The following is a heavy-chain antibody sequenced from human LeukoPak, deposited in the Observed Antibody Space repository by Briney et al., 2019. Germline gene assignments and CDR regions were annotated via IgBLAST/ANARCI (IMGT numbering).Heavy chain of an antibody. J-gene: IGHJ4*02. CDR2: INAGNGNT. CDR1: GYTFTSYA. D-gene: IGHD2-2*01. V-gene: IGHV1-3*01. Sequence: ASVKVSCEASGYTFTSYAMRWVRQAPGQRLEWMGWINAGNGNTKYSQKFQGRVTITRDTSASTAYMELSSLRSEDTAVYYCARDSIVVVPAANRRSQSFDYWGQGTLVTVSS. CDR3: ARDSIVVVPAANRRSQSFDY.